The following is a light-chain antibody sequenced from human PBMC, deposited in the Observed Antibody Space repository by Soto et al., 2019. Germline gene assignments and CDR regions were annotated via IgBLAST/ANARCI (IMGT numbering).Light chain of an antibody. CDR3: QQYASSPT. J-gene: IGKJ1*01. CDR1: QSVSSSY. Sequence: EIVLTQSPGTLSLSPEERATLSCRASQSVSSSYLAWYQQKPGQAPRLLIYGASSRATGIPDRFSGSGSGTDFTLTISRLEPEDFAVYYCQQYASSPTFGQGTKVEIK. CDR2: GAS. V-gene: IGKV3-20*01.